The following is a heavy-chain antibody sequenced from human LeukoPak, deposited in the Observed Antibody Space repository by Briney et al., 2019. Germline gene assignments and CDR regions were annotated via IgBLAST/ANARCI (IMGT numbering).Heavy chain of an antibody. CDR3: AKDARSIGWYPNWFDP. Sequence: GSLRLSCAASGFTFSSYAMSWVRQAPGKGLEWVSAISGSGGSTYYADSVKGRFTISRDSSKNTLYLQMNSLRAEDTAVYYCAKDARSIGWYPNWFDPWGQGTLVTVYS. J-gene: IGHJ5*02. D-gene: IGHD6-19*01. V-gene: IGHV3-23*01. CDR1: GFTFSSYA. CDR2: ISGSGGST.